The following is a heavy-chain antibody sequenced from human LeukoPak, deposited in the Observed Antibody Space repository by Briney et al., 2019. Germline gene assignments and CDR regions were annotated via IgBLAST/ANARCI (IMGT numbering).Heavy chain of an antibody. CDR3: ARHLTPYKFLWFGDGGYAFDI. V-gene: IGHV5-51*01. CDR2: IYPGDSDT. D-gene: IGHD3-10*01. CDR1: GYSFTSYW. J-gene: IGHJ3*02. Sequence: GESLQISCKGSGYSFTSYWIGWVRQMPGKGLEWMGIIYPGDSDTRYSPSFQGQVTISADKSISTAYLQWSSLKASDTAMYYCARHLTPYKFLWFGDGGYAFDIWGQGTMVTVSS.